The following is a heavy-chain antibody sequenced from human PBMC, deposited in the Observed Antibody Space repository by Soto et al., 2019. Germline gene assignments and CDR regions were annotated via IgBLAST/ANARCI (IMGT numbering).Heavy chain of an antibody. CDR3: ARALVRFLDWVPDHYYYTMDV. D-gene: IGHD3-3*01. CDR2: INPNSGDT. Sequence: QVQLVQSGAEVKKPGASVKVSCKPSGHTFTAYYIHWVRQAPGQGLEWMGWINPNSGDTNYPQKFQGRVTMTRDTSIRTVYMELSGLRSDDTAVYYCARALVRFLDWVPDHYYYTMDVWGQGTTVTVSS. V-gene: IGHV1-2*02. J-gene: IGHJ6*02. CDR1: GHTFTAYY.